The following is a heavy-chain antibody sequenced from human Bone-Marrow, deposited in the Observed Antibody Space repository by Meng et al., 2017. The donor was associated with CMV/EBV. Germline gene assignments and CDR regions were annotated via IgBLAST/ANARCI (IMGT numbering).Heavy chain of an antibody. CDR3: ARGSTSVTMIVVVITAASLAYDS. D-gene: IGHD3-22*01. CDR1: GGSFSGYY. CDR2: INHSGST. V-gene: IGHV4-34*01. Sequence: SQTLSLTCAVYGGSFSGYYWSWIRQPPGKGLEWIGEINHSGSTNYNPSLKSRLTISVDTSKNQFSLKLNSVTAADTAVYYCARGSTSVTMIVVVITAASLAYDSWGQGTLVTVSS. J-gene: IGHJ4*02.